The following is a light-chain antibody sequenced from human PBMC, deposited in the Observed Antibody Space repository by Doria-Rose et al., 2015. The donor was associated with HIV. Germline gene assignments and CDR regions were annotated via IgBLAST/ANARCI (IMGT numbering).Light chain of an antibody. CDR1: QSFSSTY. J-gene: IGKJ1*01. Sequence: DIVLTQSPGTLSLSPGERATLSCRASQSFSSTYLAWYQQKPGQAPSLLIYDGSTRATVIPDRFSASGSGTDFTLTINRLEPEDFALYYCHQYGTSWTFGQGTKVEI. CDR2: DGS. V-gene: IGKV3-20*01. CDR3: HQYGTSWT.